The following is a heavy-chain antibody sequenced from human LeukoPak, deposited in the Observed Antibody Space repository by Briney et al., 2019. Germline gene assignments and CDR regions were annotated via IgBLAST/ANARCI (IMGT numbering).Heavy chain of an antibody. V-gene: IGHV3-33*08. CDR1: GFTFSSYA. J-gene: IGHJ4*02. Sequence: PGGSLRLSCAASGFTFSSYAMSWVRQAPGKGLEWVAVIWYDGSNKYYADSVKGRFTISRDNSKNTLYLQMNSLRAEDTAVYYCARGNNYYDSSGYYSGDYWGQGTLVTVSS. D-gene: IGHD3-22*01. CDR3: ARGNNYYDSSGYYSGDY. CDR2: IWYDGSNK.